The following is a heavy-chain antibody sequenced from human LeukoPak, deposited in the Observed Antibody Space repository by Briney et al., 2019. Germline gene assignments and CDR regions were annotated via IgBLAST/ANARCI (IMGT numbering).Heavy chain of an antibody. V-gene: IGHV4-59*01. J-gene: IGHJ6*02. CDR3: ARGQFYYGMDV. CDR2: IYYSGST. Sequence: SETLSLTCAVYGGSFSGYYWTWIRQPPGKGLEWIGYIYYSGSTNYNRSLESRVTISRDMSKNQFSLKVSSVTAADTAVYYCARGQFYYGMDVWGPGTTVTVSS. CDR1: GGSFSGYY.